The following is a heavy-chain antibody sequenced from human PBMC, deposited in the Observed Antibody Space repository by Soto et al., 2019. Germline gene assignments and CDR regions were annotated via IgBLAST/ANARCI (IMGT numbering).Heavy chain of an antibody. J-gene: IGHJ4*02. V-gene: IGHV4-34*01. CDR2: INHSGST. D-gene: IGHD3-10*01. CDR1: GGSFSGYY. Sequence: QVQLQQWGAGLLKPSETLSLTCAVYGGSFSGYYWSWIRQPPGKGLEWIGEINHSGSTNYNPSLKSRVTISVDTSKNQFSLKLSSVTAADTAVYYCARVRGADYWGQGTLVTVPS. CDR3: ARVRGADY.